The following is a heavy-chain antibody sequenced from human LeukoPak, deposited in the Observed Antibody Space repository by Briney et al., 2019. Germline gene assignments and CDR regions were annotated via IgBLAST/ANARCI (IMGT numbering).Heavy chain of an antibody. CDR1: GGSISSYY. CDR3: ARGSAAAGTYEIDY. Sequence: PSETLSLTCTVSGGSISSYYWSWIRQPPGKGLEWIGYIYYSGSTNYNPSLKSRGTISVDTSKNQFSLKLSSVTAADTAVYYCARGSAAAGTYEIDYWGQGTLVTVSS. V-gene: IGHV4-59*01. CDR2: IYYSGST. J-gene: IGHJ4*02. D-gene: IGHD6-13*01.